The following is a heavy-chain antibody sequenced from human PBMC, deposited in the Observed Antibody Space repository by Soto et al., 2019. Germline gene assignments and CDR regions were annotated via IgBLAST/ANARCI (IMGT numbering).Heavy chain of an antibody. CDR1: GYTFTSYA. CDR2: INAGNGNT. Sequence: ASVKVSCKASGYTFTSYAMHWVRQAPGQRLEWMGWINAGNGNTKYSQKFQGRVTITRDTSASTAYMELSSLRSEDTAVYYCARVPFMVRGVIGYFDYWGQGTPVTVSS. CDR3: ARVPFMVRGVIGYFDY. D-gene: IGHD3-10*01. J-gene: IGHJ4*02. V-gene: IGHV1-3*01.